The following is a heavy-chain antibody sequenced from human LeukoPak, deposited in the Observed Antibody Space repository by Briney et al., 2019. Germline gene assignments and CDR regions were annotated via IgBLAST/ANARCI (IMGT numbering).Heavy chain of an antibody. CDR1: GFTFSSYW. J-gene: IGHJ4*02. CDR2: INSDASIT. CDR3: ANGGLSCSYVDY. Sequence: GGSLRLSCAASGFTFSSYWMHWVRHAPGKGRVWVSRINSDASITRYADSVKGRFTISRDNAKNTLYLQMNSLRADDTAVYYCANGGLSCSYVDYWGQGTLVTVSS. V-gene: IGHV3-74*01. D-gene: IGHD5-18*01.